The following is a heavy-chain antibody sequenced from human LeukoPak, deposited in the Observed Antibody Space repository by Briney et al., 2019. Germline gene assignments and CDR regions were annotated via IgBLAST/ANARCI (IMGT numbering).Heavy chain of an antibody. CDR2: IRYTGTYI. Sequence: GGSLRLSCAASAFSLSAYNTNWVRHAQGKGREWVSSIRYTGTYIYYTDSVKGRFTISRDNAQNSLYLQMSRLRAEHTAIYYCVRDRGTYRPIDYWGQGTLVTVSS. D-gene: IGHD1-26*01. CDR3: VRDRGTYRPIDY. CDR1: AFSLSAYN. V-gene: IGHV3-21*04. J-gene: IGHJ4*02.